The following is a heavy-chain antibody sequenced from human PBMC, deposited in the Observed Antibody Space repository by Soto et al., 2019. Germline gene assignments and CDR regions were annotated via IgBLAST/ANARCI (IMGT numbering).Heavy chain of an antibody. V-gene: IGHV4-59*01. D-gene: IGHD3-22*01. CDR3: ARAYYDSSGYLFDY. J-gene: IGHJ4*02. CDR1: GGSISSYY. CDR2: IYYSGST. Sequence: KPSETLSLTCTVSGGSISSYYWSWIRQPPGKGLEWIGYIYYSGSTNYNPSLKSRVTISVDTSKNQFSLKLSSVTAADTAVYYCARAYYDSSGYLFDYWGQGTLVTVSS.